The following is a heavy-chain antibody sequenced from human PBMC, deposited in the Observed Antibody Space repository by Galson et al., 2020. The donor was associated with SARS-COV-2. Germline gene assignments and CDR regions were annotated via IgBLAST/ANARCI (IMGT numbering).Heavy chain of an antibody. CDR1: GGSISSSSYY. Sequence: ASETLSLTCTVSGGSISSSSYYWGWIRQPPGKGLEWIGSIYYSGSTYYNPSLKSRVTISVDTSKNQFSLKLSSVTAADTAVYYCARVGGITMIVVVTAPISYFDYWGQGTLVTVSS. CDR3: ARVGGITMIVVVTAPISYFDY. V-gene: IGHV4-39*07. D-gene: IGHD3-22*01. J-gene: IGHJ4*02. CDR2: IYYSGST.